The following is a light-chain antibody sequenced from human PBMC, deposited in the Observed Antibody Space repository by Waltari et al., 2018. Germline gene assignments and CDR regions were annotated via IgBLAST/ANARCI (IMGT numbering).Light chain of an antibody. J-gene: IGLJ1*01. CDR3: TSYTSSTTTPYV. CDR2: DVT. Sequence: QSALTQPASVSGSPGQSFTISCTGTFSDVGRYDYVSWYQQHPGKAPKLSIHDVTDRPSGVADRISGTKSGNTASLTISGLQADDEADYYCTSYTSSTTTPYVFGTGTQVTV. V-gene: IGLV2-14*03. CDR1: FSDVGRYDY.